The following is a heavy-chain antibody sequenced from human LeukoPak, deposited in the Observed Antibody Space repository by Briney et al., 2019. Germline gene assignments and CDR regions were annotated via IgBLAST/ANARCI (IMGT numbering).Heavy chain of an antibody. J-gene: IGHJ4*02. CDR2: ISAYNGYT. CDR1: GYTFSNYG. CDR3: ARGFPPRRSYDSRGYYSYYFDY. V-gene: IGHV1-18*01. D-gene: IGHD3-22*01. Sequence: GASVKVSCKASGYTFSNYGISWVRQAPGQGLEWMGWISAYNGYTNYAQNLQGRVTMTTDTSTSTAYMELRSLRSDDTAVYYCARGFPPRRSYDSRGYYSYYFDYWGQGTLVTVSS.